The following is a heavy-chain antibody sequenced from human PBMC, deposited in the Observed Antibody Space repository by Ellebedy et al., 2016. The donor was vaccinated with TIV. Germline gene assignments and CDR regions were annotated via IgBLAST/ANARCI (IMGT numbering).Heavy chain of an antibody. V-gene: IGHV3-15*01. Sequence: GESLKISXAASGFTFSDAWMSWVRQAPGKGLEWVGRIKNRDGGGATAYAAPVKGRFTISRDDSKNTLYLQLNSLKTEDTGVYYCTNIWTTTEVARHHWGQGTLVTVTS. J-gene: IGHJ5*02. CDR1: GFTFSDAW. CDR3: TNIWTTTEVARHH. CDR2: IKNRDGGGAT. D-gene: IGHD4-17*01.